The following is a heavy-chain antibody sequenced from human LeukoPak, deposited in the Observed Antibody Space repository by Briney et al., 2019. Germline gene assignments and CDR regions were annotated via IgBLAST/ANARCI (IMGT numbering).Heavy chain of an antibody. J-gene: IGHJ4*02. CDR1: GFTFSSYA. D-gene: IGHD3-22*01. CDR2: ISGSGGST. CDR3: AIGCYYDSSGYCGFDY. Sequence: PGGSLRLSCAASGFTFSSYAMSWVRQAPGKGLEWVSAISGSGGSTYYADSVKGRFTVSRDNAKNTLYLQMNSLRAEDTAMYYCAIGCYYDSSGYCGFDYWGQGTLVTVSS. V-gene: IGHV3-23*01.